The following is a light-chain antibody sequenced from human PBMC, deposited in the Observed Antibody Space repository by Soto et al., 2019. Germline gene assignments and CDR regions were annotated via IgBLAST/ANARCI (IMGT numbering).Light chain of an antibody. V-gene: IGKV3-15*01. CDR1: QSVSSN. Sequence: IVMTQSPATLSVYPGERVTLSCRASQSVSSNLAWYQQKPGQAPRLLIYSASTRATGIPARFSGSGSGTEFTLAITSLQSEEFAVYFCQQYVIWPPTFTFGQGTKLEIK. CDR2: SAS. J-gene: IGKJ2*01. CDR3: QQYVIWPPTFT.